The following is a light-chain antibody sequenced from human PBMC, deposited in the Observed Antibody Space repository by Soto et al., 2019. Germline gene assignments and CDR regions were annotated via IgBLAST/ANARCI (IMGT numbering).Light chain of an antibody. J-gene: IGKJ2*01. CDR1: QSISRS. V-gene: IGKV3-15*01. CDR2: DAS. CDR3: HQYNSWPPGT. Sequence: EIVMTQSPATLSVSPGERATLSCRASQSISRSLAWYQQTPGQAPRLLISDASTRATGIPARFSGSGSGTEFTLTISSLQSEDFALYYCHQYNSWPPGTFGQGTKVDI.